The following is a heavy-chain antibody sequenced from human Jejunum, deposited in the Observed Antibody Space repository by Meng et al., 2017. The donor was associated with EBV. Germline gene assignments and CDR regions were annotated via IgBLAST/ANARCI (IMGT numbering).Heavy chain of an antibody. CDR3: ARDRGAGEADWFDT. V-gene: IGHV3-21*01. CDR2: ISDTSIYI. CDR1: GFTFSSYS. D-gene: IGHD6-19*01. J-gene: IGHJ5*02. Sequence: EVQLVESGGGLVMPGGSLRLSCAASGFTFSSYSMNWVRQVPGKGLEWVSSISDTSIYIYYADSVKGRFTISRDNAKNSLYLQMNSLRAEDTAVYYCARDRGAGEADWFDTWGQGTLVTVSS.